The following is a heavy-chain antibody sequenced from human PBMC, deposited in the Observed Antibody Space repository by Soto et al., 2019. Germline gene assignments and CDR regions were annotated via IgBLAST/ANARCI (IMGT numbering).Heavy chain of an antibody. CDR3: ASERSAQYFDF. Sequence: QVQLVQSGTVVQRRGSSVKVSCQASGGTFSSHGMAWVRQAPGQGLEWMGGIIPTFGTPTYAPKFQGRVTITADKSTNTAYMELSSLRSEDTGVYYCASERSAQYFDFWGQGTLMNVSS. J-gene: IGHJ4*02. CDR2: IIPTFGTP. V-gene: IGHV1-69*06. CDR1: GGTFSSHG. D-gene: IGHD1-26*01.